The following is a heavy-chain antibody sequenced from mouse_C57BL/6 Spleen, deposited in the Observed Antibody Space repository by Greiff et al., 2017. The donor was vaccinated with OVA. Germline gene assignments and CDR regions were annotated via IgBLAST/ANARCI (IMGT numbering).Heavy chain of an antibody. J-gene: IGHJ2*01. D-gene: IGHD1-1*01. CDR2: ILPGSGST. CDR1: GYTFTGYW. Sequence: QVQLKQSGAELMKPGASVKLSCKATGYTFTGYWIEWVKQRPGHGLEWIGEILPGSGSTNYNGKFKGKATLTADKSSSTAYMQLSSLTSEDSAVYFCARNYGSSYFDYWGQGTTLTVSS. CDR3: ARNYGSSYFDY. V-gene: IGHV1-9*01.